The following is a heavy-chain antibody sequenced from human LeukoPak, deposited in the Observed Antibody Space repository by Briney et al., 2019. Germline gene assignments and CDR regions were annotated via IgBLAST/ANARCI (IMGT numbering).Heavy chain of an antibody. CDR2: IQQDGNEK. CDR1: GFTFSTYW. J-gene: IGHJ4*02. D-gene: IGHD1-26*01. CDR3: ASRIVGTPDYFDY. Sequence: GGTLRLSCAASGFTFSTYWMSWVRQAPGKGLEWVANIQQDGNEKYYVDSVKGRFTISRDNAKNSLYLQMNSLRVEDTAVYYCASRIVGTPDYFDYWGQGTLVTVSS. V-gene: IGHV3-7*01.